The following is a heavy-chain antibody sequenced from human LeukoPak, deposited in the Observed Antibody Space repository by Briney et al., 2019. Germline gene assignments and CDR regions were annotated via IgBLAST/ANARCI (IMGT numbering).Heavy chain of an antibody. D-gene: IGHD3-22*01. J-gene: IGHJ3*02. CDR3: ARDDTHYGSRGSFYDAFDI. Sequence: PGGSLRLSCAASGFTFSSYAMSWVRQAPGKGLEWVSSISSSSSYIYYADSVKGRFTISRDNAKNSLYLQMNSLRAEDTAVYYCARDDTHYGSRGSFYDAFDIWGQGTMVTVSS. CDR1: GFTFSSYA. CDR2: ISSSSSYI. V-gene: IGHV3-21*01.